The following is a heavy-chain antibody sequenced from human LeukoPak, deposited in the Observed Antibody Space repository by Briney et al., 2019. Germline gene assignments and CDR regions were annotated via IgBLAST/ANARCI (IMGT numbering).Heavy chain of an antibody. CDR2: IIPIFGTA. CDR3: ARSDSSGYYWVPFDY. D-gene: IGHD3-22*01. V-gene: IGHV1-69*01. CDR1: GGTFSSYA. J-gene: IGHJ4*02. Sequence: ASVKVSCKASGGTFSSYAISWVRQAPGQGLEWMGGIIPIFGTANYAQKFQGRVTITADESTSTAYMELSSLRSEDTAVYYCARSDSSGYYWVPFDYWGQGTLVTVSS.